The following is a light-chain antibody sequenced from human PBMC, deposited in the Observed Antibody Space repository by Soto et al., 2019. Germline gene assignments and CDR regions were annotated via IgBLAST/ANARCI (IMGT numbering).Light chain of an antibody. Sequence: QSALTQPGSVSGSPGQSITISCTGTYNDVGNYNYVSWYQQHPGKAPKLIIYHVSNRPSGVSNRFSGSKSGNTASLTISGLQAEDEADYYCSSYTKSDSWVFGGGTKVTVL. CDR3: SSYTKSDSWV. CDR1: YNDVGNYNY. CDR2: HVS. J-gene: IGLJ3*02. V-gene: IGLV2-14*01.